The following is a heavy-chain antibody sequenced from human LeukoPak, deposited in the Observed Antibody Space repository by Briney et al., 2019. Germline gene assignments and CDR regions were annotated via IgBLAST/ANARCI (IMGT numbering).Heavy chain of an antibody. V-gene: IGHV3-48*03. CDR3: ARIGCSSTSCYKVYYYYGMDV. Sequence: GGSLRLSCAASGFTFSSYEMNWVRQAPGKGLEWVSYISSSGSTIYYADSVKGRFTISRDNAKNSLYLQMNSLRAEDTAVYYCARIGCSSTSCYKVYYYYGMDVWGQGTTVTVSS. CDR2: ISSSGSTI. J-gene: IGHJ6*02. CDR1: GFTFSSYE. D-gene: IGHD2-2*02.